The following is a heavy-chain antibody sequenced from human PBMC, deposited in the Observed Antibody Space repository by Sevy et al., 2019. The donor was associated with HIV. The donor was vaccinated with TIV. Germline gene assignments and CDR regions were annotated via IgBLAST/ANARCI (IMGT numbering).Heavy chain of an antibody. D-gene: IGHD6-13*01. Sequence: ASVKVSCKASGYTFTSYGISWVQQAPGQGLEWMGWISAYNGNTNYAQKLQGRVTMTTDTSTSTAYMELRSLRSDDPAVYYCARDQAGIAAAGTAGLDAFDIWGQWTMVTVSS. J-gene: IGHJ3*02. CDR1: GYTFTSYG. CDR2: ISAYNGNT. V-gene: IGHV1-18*04. CDR3: ARDQAGIAAAGTAGLDAFDI.